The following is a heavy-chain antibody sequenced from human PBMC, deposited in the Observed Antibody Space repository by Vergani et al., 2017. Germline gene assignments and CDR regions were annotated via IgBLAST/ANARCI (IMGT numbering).Heavy chain of an antibody. CDR1: GFTFSSYE. J-gene: IGHJ4*02. V-gene: IGHV3-48*03. CDR2: ISSSGSTI. CDR3: ARDLPSIAVAGISYFDY. D-gene: IGHD6-19*01. Sequence: EVKLVESGGGLVQPGGSLRLSCAASGFTFSSYEMNWVRQAPGKGLEWVSYISSSGSTIYYADSVKGRFTISRDNAKNSLYLQMNSLRAEDTAVYYCARDLPSIAVAGISYFDYWGQGTLVTVSS.